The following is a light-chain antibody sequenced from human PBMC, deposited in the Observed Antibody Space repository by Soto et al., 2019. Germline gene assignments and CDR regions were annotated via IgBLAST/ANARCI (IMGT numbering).Light chain of an antibody. V-gene: IGKV3-15*01. CDR1: ESVSSN. Sequence: EIVMTQSPATLSVSPGERATLSCRASESVSSNLAWYQQKPGQAPRLLIYGASTRATGIPARISGSGSGTEFTLTISRLEPEDFAVYYCQQYGSSPPITFGQGTRLEIK. CDR2: GAS. J-gene: IGKJ5*01. CDR3: QQYGSSPPIT.